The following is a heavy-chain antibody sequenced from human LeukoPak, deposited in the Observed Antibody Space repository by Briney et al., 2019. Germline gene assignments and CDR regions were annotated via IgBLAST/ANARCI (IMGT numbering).Heavy chain of an antibody. J-gene: IGHJ4*02. CDR1: GFTVSSNY. Sequence: GGSLRLSCAASGFTVSSNYMSWVRQAPGKGLEWVSVIYSGGSTYYADSVKGRFTISRDNSKNTLYLQMNSLRAEDTAVYYCARVGATDYFDYWGQGTLVTVSS. CDR2: IYSGGST. V-gene: IGHV3-53*01. CDR3: ARVGATDYFDY. D-gene: IGHD1-26*01.